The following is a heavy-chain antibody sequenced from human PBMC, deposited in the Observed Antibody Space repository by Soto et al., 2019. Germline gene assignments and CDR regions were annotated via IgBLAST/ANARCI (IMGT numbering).Heavy chain of an antibody. D-gene: IGHD1-1*01. CDR3: AKRATGTYFDY. CDR1: GFTFSRYA. CDR2: ISGSGGST. V-gene: IGHV3-23*01. Sequence: EVQLLESGGGLVQPGGSLRLSCAASGFTFSRYAMNWVRQAPGQGLEWVSVISGSGGSTYYADSVKGRFTISRDNSKNTLYLQMNSLGAEDTAVYYCAKRATGTYFDYWGQGTLVTVSS. J-gene: IGHJ4*02.